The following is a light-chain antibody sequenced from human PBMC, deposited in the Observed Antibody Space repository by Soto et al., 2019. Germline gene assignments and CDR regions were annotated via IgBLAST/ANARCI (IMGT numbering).Light chain of an antibody. J-gene: IGLJ1*01. CDR3: SSYTSSSTFYV. CDR2: DVS. V-gene: IGLV2-14*01. Sequence: QSALTQPASVSGSPGQSIIISCTGTSSDVGRYNYVSWYQQHPGKAPKLMIYDVSNRPSGVSNRFSGSKSGNTASLTISGLQVEDEADYYCSSYTSSSTFYVFGTGTKVTVL. CDR1: SSDVGRYNY.